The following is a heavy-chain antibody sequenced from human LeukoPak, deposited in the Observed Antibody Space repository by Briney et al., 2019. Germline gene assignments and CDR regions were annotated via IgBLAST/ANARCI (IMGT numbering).Heavy chain of an antibody. CDR3: ASGPPGVVALRY. J-gene: IGHJ4*02. Sequence: GGSLRLSCAASGFTFSSYAMSWVRQAPGKGLEWVSAISGSGGSTYYADSVKGRFTISRDNSKNTLYLQMNSLRTEDTAVYYCASGPPGVVALRYWGQGTLVTVSS. V-gene: IGHV3-23*01. D-gene: IGHD3-22*01. CDR2: ISGSGGST. CDR1: GFTFSSYA.